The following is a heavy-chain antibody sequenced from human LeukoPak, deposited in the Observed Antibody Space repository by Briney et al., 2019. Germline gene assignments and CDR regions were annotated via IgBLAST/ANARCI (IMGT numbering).Heavy chain of an antibody. Sequence: PSETLSLTCAVYGGSFSGYYWSWIRQPPGKGLEWIGEINHSGSTNYNPSLKSRVTISVDTSKNQFSPKLSSVTAADTAVYYCARGSGGTTSLDWFDPWGQGTLVTVSS. CDR2: INHSGST. D-gene: IGHD1-7*01. CDR3: ARGSGGTTSLDWFDP. CDR1: GGSFSGYY. J-gene: IGHJ5*02. V-gene: IGHV4-34*01.